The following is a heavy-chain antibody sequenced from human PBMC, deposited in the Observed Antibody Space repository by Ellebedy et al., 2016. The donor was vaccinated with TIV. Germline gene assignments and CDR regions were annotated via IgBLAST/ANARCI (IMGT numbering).Heavy chain of an antibody. Sequence: GGSLRLSCAASEFSVRTYYMTWVRQAPGKGLEWVSVIHSGGSAYYADSVRGRFTISRDNSKNAIYLQMNSLRTEDTAVFYCARIRGGTGQYVMDVWGQGTTVTVSS. CDR1: EFSVRTYY. J-gene: IGHJ6*02. CDR3: ARIRGGTGQYVMDV. V-gene: IGHV3-66*01. CDR2: IHSGGSA. D-gene: IGHD1-1*01.